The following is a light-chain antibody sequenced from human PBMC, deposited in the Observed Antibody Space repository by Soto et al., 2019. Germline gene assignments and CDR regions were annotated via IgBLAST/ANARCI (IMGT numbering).Light chain of an antibody. CDR1: SSDVGGYNY. Sequence: QSALTQPASVSGSPGQSITISCTGTSSDVGGYNYVSWYQQHPGKAPKLMIYDVSNRLSGVSNRFSGSKSGNTASLTISGLQDEDEADYYCSSYTSSNTLVVFGGGTKLTVL. CDR3: SSYTSSNTLVV. J-gene: IGLJ2*01. CDR2: DVS. V-gene: IGLV2-14*03.